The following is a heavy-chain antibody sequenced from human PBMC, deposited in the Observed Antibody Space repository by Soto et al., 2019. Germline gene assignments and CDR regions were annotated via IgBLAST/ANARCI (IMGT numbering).Heavy chain of an antibody. D-gene: IGHD6-25*01. CDR1: GYTFTNYG. CDR3: ARVRPLAGYFYYSMDD. CDR2: ISAYNGDT. J-gene: IGHJ6*03. Sequence: QVQLLQSGAEVKKPGASVKVSCKASGYTFTNYGITWVRQAPGQGLEWTGWISAYNGDTHYTQRLQGRVTMTTDTSASTAYMELRGLRSDDTAVYYCARVRPLAGYFYYSMDDWGKGTPVTVSS. V-gene: IGHV1-18*01.